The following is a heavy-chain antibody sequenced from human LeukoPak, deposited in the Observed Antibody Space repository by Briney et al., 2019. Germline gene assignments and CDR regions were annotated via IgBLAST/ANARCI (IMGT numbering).Heavy chain of an antibody. CDR3: ARDNGEWRLNWFDH. Sequence: GGSLRLSCAASGFTFSSYSMNWVRQAPGKGLEWVSYISSSSSIIYYADSVKGRFTISRDNSKNTLYLQMNSLRAEDTAVYYCARDNGEWRLNWFDHWGQGTLVTVSS. V-gene: IGHV3-48*01. CDR1: GFTFSSYS. D-gene: IGHD2-8*01. J-gene: IGHJ5*02. CDR2: ISSSSSII.